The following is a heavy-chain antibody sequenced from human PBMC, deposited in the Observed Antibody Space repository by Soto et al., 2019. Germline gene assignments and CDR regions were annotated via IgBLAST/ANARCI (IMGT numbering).Heavy chain of an antibody. CDR3: ARVMVRGVIWAFDY. V-gene: IGHV3-72*01. D-gene: IGHD3-10*01. J-gene: IGHJ4*02. Sequence: EVQLVESGGGLVQPGGSLRLSCAASGFTFSDHSMDWVRQAPGKGLEWVGRTRNKANSYTTEYAASVKGRFTISRDDSKNSLYLQMNSLKTEDTAVYYCARVMVRGVIWAFDYWGQGTLVTVSS. CDR2: TRNKANSYTT. CDR1: GFTFSDHS.